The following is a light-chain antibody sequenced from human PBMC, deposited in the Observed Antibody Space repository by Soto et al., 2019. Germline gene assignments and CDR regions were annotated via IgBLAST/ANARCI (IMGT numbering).Light chain of an antibody. Sequence: EVVLTQSPGTLSLSPGERATLSCRASQRISSNYLTWYQQKPGQTPRLLIYGTSIRATGIPDRFSGSGSGTDFTLTISRLEPEDFAVYYCQQYGRSPPWTFGQGTKVDIK. CDR2: GTS. CDR3: QQYGRSPPWT. CDR1: QRISSNY. V-gene: IGKV3-20*01. J-gene: IGKJ1*01.